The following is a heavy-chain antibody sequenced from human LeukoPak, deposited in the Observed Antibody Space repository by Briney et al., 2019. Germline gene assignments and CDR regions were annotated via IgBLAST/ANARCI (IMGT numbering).Heavy chain of an antibody. D-gene: IGHD3-22*01. CDR2: MNPNSGNT. V-gene: IGHV1-8*01. CDR1: GYTFTSYD. CDR3: ARDYALRPYYYDSSGYPIGLDY. J-gene: IGHJ4*02. Sequence: ASVKVSCKASGYTFTSYDINWVRQATGQGLEWMGWMNPNSGNTSYAQKFQGRVTMTRNTSISTAYMELSSLRSEDTAVYYCARDYALRPYYYDSSGYPIGLDYWGQGTLVTVSS.